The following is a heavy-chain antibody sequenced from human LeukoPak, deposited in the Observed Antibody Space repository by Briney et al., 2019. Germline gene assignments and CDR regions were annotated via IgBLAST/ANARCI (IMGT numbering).Heavy chain of an antibody. J-gene: IGHJ6*02. CDR1: GGSISSYY. CDR3: ARDQTPQGYFYYYGMDV. D-gene: IGHD2-15*01. CDR2: ISTSGST. Sequence: LSETLSLTCTVSGGSISSYYWSWIRQPAGKGLEWIGRISTSGSTNYNPSLKSRLTISVETSKNQFSLKLSSVTAADTAVYYCARDQTPQGYFYYYGMDVWGQGTTVTVSS. V-gene: IGHV4-4*07.